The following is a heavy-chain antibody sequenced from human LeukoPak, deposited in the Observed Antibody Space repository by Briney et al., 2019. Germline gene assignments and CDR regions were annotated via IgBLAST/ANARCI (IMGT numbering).Heavy chain of an antibody. Sequence: PSQTQSLTCTVSGGSISSGGYYWSWIRQPPGKGLEWIGYIYHSGSTYYNPSLKSRVTISVDRSKNQFSLKLSSVTAADTAVYYCARAGIVVVPATFHAFDYWGQGTLVTVSS. CDR3: ARAGIVVVPATFHAFDY. J-gene: IGHJ4*02. D-gene: IGHD2-2*01. V-gene: IGHV4-30-2*01. CDR1: GGSISSGGYY. CDR2: IYHSGST.